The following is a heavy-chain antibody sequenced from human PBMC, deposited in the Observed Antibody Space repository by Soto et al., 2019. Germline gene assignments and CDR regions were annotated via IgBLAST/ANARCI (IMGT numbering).Heavy chain of an antibody. CDR3: AKGGGVGGAWYFEN. Sequence: EVRLLEAGGGLKQPGGSLRLSCAASGFTFKESAMNWVRQAPGKGLEWVASISDTGASTWYAESVRGRLSISRDNSKNTLIRQRNTLRGENTAVYYWAKGGGVGGAWYFENWGKGILFTV. V-gene: IGHV3-23*01. CDR2: ISDTGAST. D-gene: IGHD3-16*01. J-gene: IGHJ4*02. CDR1: GFTFKESA.